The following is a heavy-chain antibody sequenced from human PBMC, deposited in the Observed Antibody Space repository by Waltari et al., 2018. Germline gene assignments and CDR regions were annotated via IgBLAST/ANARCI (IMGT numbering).Heavy chain of an antibody. J-gene: IGHJ4*02. Sequence: QVQLVESGGGVVQPGRSLRLSCAASGFTFSSYGMHWVRQAPGKGLEWVAVISYDGSNKYYADSVKGRFTISRDKSKNTLYLQMNSLRAEDTAVYYCAKDTGGSGWVKYYFDYWGQGTLVTVSS. V-gene: IGHV3-30*18. D-gene: IGHD3-16*01. CDR3: AKDTGGSGWVKYYFDY. CDR2: ISYDGSNK. CDR1: GFTFSSYG.